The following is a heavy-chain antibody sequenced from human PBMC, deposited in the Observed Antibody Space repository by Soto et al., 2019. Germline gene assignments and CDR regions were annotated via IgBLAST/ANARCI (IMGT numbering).Heavy chain of an antibody. CDR1: GGSISSYY. D-gene: IGHD6-19*01. CDR3: ARGPVADL. V-gene: IGHV4-59*01. J-gene: IGHJ5*02. CDR2: IYYSGST. Sequence: SETLSLTCTVSGGSISSYYWSWIRQPPGKGLEWIGYIYYSGSTNYNPSLKSRVTISVDTSKNQFSLKLSSVTAADTAVYYCARGPVADLWGQGTLVTVSS.